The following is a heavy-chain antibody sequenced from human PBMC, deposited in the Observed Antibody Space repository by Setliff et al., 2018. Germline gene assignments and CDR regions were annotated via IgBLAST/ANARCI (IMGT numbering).Heavy chain of an antibody. D-gene: IGHD1-7*01. V-gene: IGHV3-23*01. CDR2: ISATGSNT. J-gene: IGHJ4*01. CDR3: AKGFQGKNVGTFDS. Sequence: GSLRLSCAASGFNFSINDMTYGMSWVRQAPGRGLEWVSGISATGSNTYYADSVKGRFTISRDNSENTLLLQMSSLRADDTAVYYCAKGFQGKNVGTFDSWGHGILVTVSS. CDR1: GFNFSINDMTYG.